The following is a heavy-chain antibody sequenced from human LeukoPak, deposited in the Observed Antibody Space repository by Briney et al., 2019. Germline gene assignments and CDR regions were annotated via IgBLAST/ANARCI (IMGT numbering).Heavy chain of an antibody. Sequence: ASVKVSCKTSGYSFNIYEINWVRQATGQGLEWMGWVNPNSGDTDYAQKFQGRLTMTRNTSISTAYMELSGLRSEDTTVYYCARMYSSGWHLSLNWFDPWGQGTLVTVSS. D-gene: IGHD6-19*01. J-gene: IGHJ5*02. CDR3: ARMYSSGWHLSLNWFDP. CDR2: VNPNSGDT. V-gene: IGHV1-8*01. CDR1: GYSFNIYE.